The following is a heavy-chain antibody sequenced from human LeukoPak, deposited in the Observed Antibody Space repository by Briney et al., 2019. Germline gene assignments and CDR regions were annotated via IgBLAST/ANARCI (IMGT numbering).Heavy chain of an antibody. Sequence: TGGSLRLSCAASGLTFSSHWMHWVRQAPGKGLEWVSGISGSGDSTYYADSVKGRFTISRDNSKNTLYLQMNSLRVEDTAAYYCAKVRAPSGWFNSDYWGQGTLVTVSS. D-gene: IGHD6-19*01. V-gene: IGHV3-23*01. CDR1: GLTFSSHW. J-gene: IGHJ4*02. CDR2: ISGSGDST. CDR3: AKVRAPSGWFNSDY.